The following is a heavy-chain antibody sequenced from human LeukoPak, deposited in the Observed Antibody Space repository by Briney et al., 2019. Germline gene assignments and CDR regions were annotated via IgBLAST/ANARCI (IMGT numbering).Heavy chain of an antibody. CDR1: GFSLSTSGMR. D-gene: IGHD3-10*01. V-gene: IGHV2-70*04. Sequence: SGPTLVNPTQTLTLTCTFSGFSLSTSGMRVSWIRQPPGKALEWLARIDWDDDKFYSTSLKTRLTISKDTSKNQVVLTMTNMDPVDTATYFCVRDSYGPYSDYWGRGTLVTVSS. J-gene: IGHJ4*02. CDR3: VRDSYGPYSDY. CDR2: IDWDDDK.